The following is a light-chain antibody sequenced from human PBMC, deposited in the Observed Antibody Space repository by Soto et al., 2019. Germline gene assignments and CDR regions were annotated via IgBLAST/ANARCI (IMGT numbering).Light chain of an antibody. CDR2: DVT. V-gene: IGLV2-14*01. J-gene: IGLJ1*01. Sequence: QSVLTQPASVSGSPGQSITISCTGTSRDVGGYNSVSWYRQDPGKAPKLMIYDVTNRPSGVSNRFSGSKSGNTASLTISGLQAEDEADYYCSSFTSDITYVFGTGTKVTVL. CDR3: SSFTSDITYV. CDR1: SRDVGGYNS.